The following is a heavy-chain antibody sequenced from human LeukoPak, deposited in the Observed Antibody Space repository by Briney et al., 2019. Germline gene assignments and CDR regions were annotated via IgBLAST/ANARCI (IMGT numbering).Heavy chain of an antibody. CDR3: TTGIRGD. J-gene: IGHJ4*02. V-gene: IGHV3-15*07. CDR1: GFNFNNAW. Sequence: GGSLRLSCTTSGFNFNNAWMNWVRQAPGKGLEWVGRIKSRTDGGTTVYSAPVKGRFTISRDDSKNTLNLQMNSLKTEDTAVYYCTTGIRGDWGQGTLVTVSS. D-gene: IGHD3-10*01. CDR2: IKSRTDGGTT.